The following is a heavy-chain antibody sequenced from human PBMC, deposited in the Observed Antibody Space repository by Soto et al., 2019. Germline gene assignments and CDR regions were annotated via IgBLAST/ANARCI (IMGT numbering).Heavy chain of an antibody. V-gene: IGHV4-34*01. CDR2: INRSGST. CDR3: ARGIAARPYYYYYYGMDV. D-gene: IGHD6-6*01. CDR1: GGSFSGYY. J-gene: IGHJ6*02. Sequence: QVQLQQWGAGLLKPSETLSLTCAVYGGSFSGYYWSWIRQPPGKGLEWIGEINRSGSTNYNPSLKSRVTISVDTSKNQFSLKLSSVTAADTAVYYCARGIAARPYYYYYYGMDVWGQGTTVTVSS.